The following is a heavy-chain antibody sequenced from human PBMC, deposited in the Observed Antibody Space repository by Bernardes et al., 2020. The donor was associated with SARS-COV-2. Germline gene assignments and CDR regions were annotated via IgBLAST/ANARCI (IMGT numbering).Heavy chain of an antibody. Sequence: SETLSLTCSVSGDSVSGSGVYWGWVRQPPGKGLEWIGSLYYIGSTYYNPSLQSRVTLSVDTSKNQFSLRLHSVTATDTAVYYCARLYSGSYYQPFDFWGQGILVTVSA. CDR2: LYYIGST. J-gene: IGHJ4*02. CDR1: GDSVSGSGVY. CDR3: ARLYSGSYYQPFDF. V-gene: IGHV4-39*01. D-gene: IGHD1-26*01.